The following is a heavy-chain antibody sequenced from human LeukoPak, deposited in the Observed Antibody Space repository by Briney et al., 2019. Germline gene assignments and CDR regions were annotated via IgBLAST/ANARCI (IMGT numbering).Heavy chain of an antibody. CDR1: GGSMSRYY. D-gene: IGHD3-3*02. CDR3: ARSSTGSYFDY. J-gene: IGHJ4*02. V-gene: IGHV4-59*01. Sequence: PSETLSHTCTVSGGSMSRYYWSWIRQPSGKGLEWIGYMYYSGSTKYNPSLKSRVTISVDTSKNQFSLKLSSVTAADTAVYYCARSSTGSYFDYWGQGTLVTVSS. CDR2: MYYSGST.